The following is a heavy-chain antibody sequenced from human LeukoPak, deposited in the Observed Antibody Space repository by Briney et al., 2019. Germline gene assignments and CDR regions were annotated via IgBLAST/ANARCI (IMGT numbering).Heavy chain of an antibody. CDR3: ARSGGFIAAAGPNWFDP. J-gene: IGHJ5*02. Sequence: GESLKISCKGSGYSFTSYWIGWVRQMPGKGLEWMGIIYPGDSDTRYSPSFQGQVTISADKSISTAYLQWSGLKASDTAMYYCARSGGFIAAAGPNWFDPWGQGTLVTVSS. CDR1: GYSFTSYW. CDR2: IYPGDSDT. V-gene: IGHV5-51*01. D-gene: IGHD6-13*01.